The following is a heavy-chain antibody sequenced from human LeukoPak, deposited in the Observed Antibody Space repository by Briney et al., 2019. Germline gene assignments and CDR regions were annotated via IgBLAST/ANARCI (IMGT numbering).Heavy chain of an antibody. CDR3: ARTLRGGGALDY. CDR1: GFTFSNYW. CDR2: IKEDGSEK. J-gene: IGHJ4*02. V-gene: IGHV3-7*03. D-gene: IGHD3-16*01. Sequence: GGSLRLSCAASGFTFSNYWLNWVRQAPGKGLEWVANIKEDGSEKYYVDSVKGRFTISRDNAKNSLFLQMNSLRAEDAAVYYCARTLRGGGALDYWGQGTLVTVSS.